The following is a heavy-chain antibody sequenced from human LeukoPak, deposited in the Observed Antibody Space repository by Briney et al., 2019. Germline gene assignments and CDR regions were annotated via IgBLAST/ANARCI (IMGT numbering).Heavy chain of an antibody. V-gene: IGHV4-39*07. CDR3: ARLSGCYMTNYFDY. CDR2: IYHSGST. Sequence: SETLSLTCTVSIVSINSSSYYWGWIRQPPGKGLEWIGTIYHSGSTNYNPSLKSRVTISVDTSKNQFSLKLSSVTAADTAVYYCARLSGCYMTNYFDYWGQGTLVTVSS. J-gene: IGHJ4*02. D-gene: IGHD6-19*01. CDR1: IVSINSSSYY.